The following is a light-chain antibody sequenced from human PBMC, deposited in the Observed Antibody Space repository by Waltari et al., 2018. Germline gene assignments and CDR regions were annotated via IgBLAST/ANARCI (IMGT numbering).Light chain of an antibody. V-gene: IGKV1-39*01. CDR1: QSISSY. CDR2: AAS. J-gene: IGKJ2*01. CDR3: QQSYSTPYT. Sequence: DIQMTQSPSSLSASVGDRVTITCRASQSISSYLNWYQQKPGKAPKLLIYAASSLQSGVPSRLSGSGSGTDFTLTISSLQPEDFATYYCQQSYSTPYTFGQGTKL.